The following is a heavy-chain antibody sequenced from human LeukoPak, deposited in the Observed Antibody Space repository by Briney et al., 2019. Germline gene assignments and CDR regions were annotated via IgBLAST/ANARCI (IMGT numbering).Heavy chain of an antibody. J-gene: IGHJ4*02. CDR3: ARDNEWLLYDY. Sequence: PGGSLRLSCAASGFTFSSYSMHWVRQAPGKGLEWVSRIKTDGLTTTYADSVKGRFTISRDNAENTLYLQMHSLRAEDTAVYYCARDNEWLLYDYWGQGTLVIVSS. V-gene: IGHV3-74*03. D-gene: IGHD3-3*01. CDR2: IKTDGLTT. CDR1: GFTFSSYS.